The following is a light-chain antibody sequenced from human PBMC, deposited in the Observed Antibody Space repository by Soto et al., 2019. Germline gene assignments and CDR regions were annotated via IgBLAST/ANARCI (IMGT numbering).Light chain of an antibody. V-gene: IGKV1-39*01. CDR2: GAS. J-gene: IGKJ1*01. Sequence: DIQMTQSPSSLSASVGDRVTITCRTSQSINTYLNWYQQKPGKAPKLLIYGASSLQSGVPLRFIGSGSWTDFTLTITTLHPEDFATYYCQESYSFLWGTCGQGTKVEIK. CDR3: QESYSFLWGT. CDR1: QSINTY.